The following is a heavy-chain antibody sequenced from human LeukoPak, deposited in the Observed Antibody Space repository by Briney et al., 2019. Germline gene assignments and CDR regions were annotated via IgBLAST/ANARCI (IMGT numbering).Heavy chain of an antibody. J-gene: IGHJ2*01. CDR1: GGPFSRNA. D-gene: IGHD6-13*01. Sequence: GGSLRLSYVASGGPFSRNAMHWVRQAPGKALEWVADVSNDGNNKYADYVKGRFTISRDNSKNTLYLQMSSLGAEDTAVYYCARARIAAAVNWFFDLWGRGTLVTVSS. CDR2: VSNDGNNK. V-gene: IGHV3-30*04. CDR3: ARARIAAAVNWFFDL.